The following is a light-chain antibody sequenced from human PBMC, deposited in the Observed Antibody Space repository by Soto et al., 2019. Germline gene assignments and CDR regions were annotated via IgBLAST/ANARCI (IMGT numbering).Light chain of an antibody. CDR1: SSDVGGYNY. V-gene: IGLV2-14*01. J-gene: IGLJ2*01. CDR3: SSYTSSSTYVV. Sequence: QSALTQPASVSGSPGQSITISCIGTSSDVGGYNYVSWYQQHPSKAPKLMIYDVSNRPSGVSNRFSGSKSGNTASLTISGLQAEDEADYYCSSYTSSSTYVVFGGGTKLTVL. CDR2: DVS.